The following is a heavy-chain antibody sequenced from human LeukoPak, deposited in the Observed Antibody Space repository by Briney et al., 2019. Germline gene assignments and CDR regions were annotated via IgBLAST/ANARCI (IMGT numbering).Heavy chain of an antibody. D-gene: IGHD5-24*01. V-gene: IGHV3-21*01. CDR2: ISSSSSYI. CDR3: ARAMWAVEMVYYFDY. J-gene: IGHJ4*02. Sequence: PAGSLRLSCAASAFTFSSYSMNWVRPAPGKWLEWVSSISSSSSYIYYADSVKSRFAISRDNAKNSLYLQMNSLRAEDTAVYYCARAMWAVEMVYYFDYCGERTLVSVSS. CDR1: AFTFSSYS.